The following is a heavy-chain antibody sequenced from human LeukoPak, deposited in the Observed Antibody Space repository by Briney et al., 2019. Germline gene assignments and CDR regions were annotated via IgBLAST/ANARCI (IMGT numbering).Heavy chain of an antibody. J-gene: IGHJ4*02. CDR1: GFTFSSYA. V-gene: IGHV3-30-3*01. Sequence: GGSVRLSCAASGFTFSSYAMHWVRQAPGKGLEWVAVISYDGSNKYYADSVKGRFTISRDNSKNTLYLQMNSLRAEDTAVYYCAREGNYGTATFDYWGQGTLVTVSS. D-gene: IGHD1-7*01. CDR3: AREGNYGTATFDY. CDR2: ISYDGSNK.